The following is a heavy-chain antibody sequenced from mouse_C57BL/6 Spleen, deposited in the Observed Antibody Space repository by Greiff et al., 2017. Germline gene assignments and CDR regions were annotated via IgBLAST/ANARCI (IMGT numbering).Heavy chain of an antibody. Sequence: VQLQQSGPELVKPGASVKISCKASGYAFSSSWMNWVKQRPGKGLEWIGRNYPGDGDTNYNGKFKGKATLTADKSSSTAYMQLSSLTSEDSAVYFCARLPMDYWGQGTSVTVSS. CDR2: NYPGDGDT. CDR1: GYAFSSSW. CDR3: ARLPMDY. V-gene: IGHV1-82*01. J-gene: IGHJ4*01.